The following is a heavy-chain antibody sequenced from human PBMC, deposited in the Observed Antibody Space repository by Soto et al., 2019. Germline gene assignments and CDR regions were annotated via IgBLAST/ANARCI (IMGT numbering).Heavy chain of an antibody. CDR2: MSHSGGT. CDR1: GGSVNSGNYY. D-gene: IGHD1-1*01. CDR3: ARVERGTSTTVVAAFDN. J-gene: IGHJ3*02. V-gene: IGHV4-34*01. Sequence: QVQLQQWGAGLLKPSETLSLTCAVFGGSVNSGNYYWSWIRQPPGKGLEWIGEMSHSGGTHFNPSLKRRVTISLDTSKNQFSLKMSSLTAAETALYYCARVERGTSTTVVAAFDNWGAGTMVTVSS.